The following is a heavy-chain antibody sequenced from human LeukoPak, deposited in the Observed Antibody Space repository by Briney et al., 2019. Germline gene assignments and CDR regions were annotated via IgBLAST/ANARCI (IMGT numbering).Heavy chain of an antibody. CDR3: ARDLMIQMNLFDP. Sequence: ASVKVSCKASGYTFTGYYMHWVRQAPGQGLEWMGWINPNSGGTNYAQKFQGRVTMTRDTSISTAYMELSRLRSDDTAVYYCARDLMIQMNLFDPWGQGTLVTVSS. J-gene: IGHJ5*02. V-gene: IGHV1-2*02. CDR1: GYTFTGYY. D-gene: IGHD5-18*01. CDR2: INPNSGGT.